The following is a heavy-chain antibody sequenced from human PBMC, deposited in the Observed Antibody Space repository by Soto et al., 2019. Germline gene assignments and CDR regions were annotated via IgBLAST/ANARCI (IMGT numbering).Heavy chain of an antibody. V-gene: IGHV4-59*01. CDR3: ARRYGGNFDY. CDR2: FYYSGST. D-gene: IGHD1-26*01. Sequence: PSETLSLTCTVSGGSINSYYRSWIRQPPGKGLEWIGYFYYSGSTNYNPSLKSRVTISVDTSKNQFSLKLRSVTGADTAVYYCARRYGGNFDYWGQGTLVTVSS. CDR1: GGSINSYY. J-gene: IGHJ4*02.